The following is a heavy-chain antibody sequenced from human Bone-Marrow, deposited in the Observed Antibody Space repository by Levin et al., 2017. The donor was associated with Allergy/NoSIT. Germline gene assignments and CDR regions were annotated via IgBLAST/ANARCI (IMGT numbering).Heavy chain of an antibody. J-gene: IGHJ6*03. Sequence: SETLSLTCTVSGASLTGSTYYWGWIRQPPGKGLEWIGRIYYSGSTHYNPSLKSRVTISVDTSKNQFSLRLTSVTAADTAVYYCARHVNPRYNYYYMDVWGKGTTVAVSS. CDR2: IYYSGST. D-gene: IGHD5-18*01. CDR3: ARHVNPRYNYYYMDV. CDR1: GASLTGSTYY. V-gene: IGHV4-39*01.